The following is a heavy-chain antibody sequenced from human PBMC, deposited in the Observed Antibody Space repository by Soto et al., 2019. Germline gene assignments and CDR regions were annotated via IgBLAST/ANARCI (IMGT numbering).Heavy chain of an antibody. CDR3: ARGHRGVLDY. D-gene: IGHD6-6*01. Sequence: HPGGSLRLSCVASGFNFGNFGMHWVRQAPGKGLEWVTVISNDENIKEDSVGGRFAVARDNAENTLYLQLTSLRDEDTAIYYCARGHRGVLDYWGQGTLVTVSS. CDR2: ISNDENIK. J-gene: IGHJ4*02. CDR1: GFNFGNFG. V-gene: IGHV3-33*01.